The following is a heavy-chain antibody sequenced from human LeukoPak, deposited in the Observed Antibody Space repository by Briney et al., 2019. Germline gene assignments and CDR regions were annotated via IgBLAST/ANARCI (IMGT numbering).Heavy chain of an antibody. CDR2: IYYSGST. Sequence: SETLSLTCTVSGGSISSYYWSWIRQPPGKGLEWIGYIYYSGSTNYNPSLKSRVAISIDTSKNQFSLKLNSLTAADTAVYYCARATWNGYMFDYWGQGSLVTVTS. J-gene: IGHJ4*02. D-gene: IGHD5-24*01. CDR1: GGSISSYY. V-gene: IGHV4-59*01. CDR3: ARATWNGYMFDY.